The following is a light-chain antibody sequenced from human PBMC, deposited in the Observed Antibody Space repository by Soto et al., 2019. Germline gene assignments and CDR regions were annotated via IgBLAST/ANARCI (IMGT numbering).Light chain of an antibody. CDR2: WAS. Sequence: DIAMTQSPDSLSVSLGEMATINCKASRSLLHSSNNENHLAWYQQKPGQPPKLLIYWASTRESGVPDRFTGSGSETDFSLTISGLQAEDVAVYYCHQYYSIPLTFGGGTKVELK. CDR3: HQYYSIPLT. V-gene: IGKV4-1*01. J-gene: IGKJ4*01. CDR1: RSLLHSSNNENH.